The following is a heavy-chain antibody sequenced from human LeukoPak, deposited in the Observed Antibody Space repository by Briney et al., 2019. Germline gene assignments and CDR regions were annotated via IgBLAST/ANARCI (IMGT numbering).Heavy chain of an antibody. Sequence: GASVKVSCKASGYTFTSYYMHWVRQAPGQGLEWMGWNNPNSGGTNYAQKFQGRVTMTRDTSISTAYMELSRLRSEDTAVYYCASFSPRYYDILTGSRCWFDPWGQGTLVTVSS. CDR1: GYTFTSYY. V-gene: IGHV1-2*02. J-gene: IGHJ5*02. D-gene: IGHD3-9*01. CDR2: NNPNSGGT. CDR3: ASFSPRYYDILTGSRCWFDP.